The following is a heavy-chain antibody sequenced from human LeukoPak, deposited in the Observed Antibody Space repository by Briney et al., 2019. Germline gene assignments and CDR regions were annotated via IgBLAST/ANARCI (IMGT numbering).Heavy chain of an antibody. CDR2: ISSSSSTI. CDR3: ARVGWLGFDY. CDR1: GFTFSSYS. V-gene: IGHV3-48*01. Sequence: GGSLRLSCAASGFTFSSYSMNWVRQAPGKGLKWVSYISSSSSTIYYADSVKGRFTISRDNAKNSLYLQMNSLRAEDTAVYYCARVGWLGFDYWGQGTLVTVSS. D-gene: IGHD5-24*01. J-gene: IGHJ4*02.